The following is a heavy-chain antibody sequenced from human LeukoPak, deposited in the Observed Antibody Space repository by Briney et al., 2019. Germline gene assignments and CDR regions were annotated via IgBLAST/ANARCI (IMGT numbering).Heavy chain of an antibody. V-gene: IGHV3-53*01. CDR3: ARLGHEYYYDSSGYYPTRFFDY. CDR1: GFTFSSHG. Sequence: GGTLRLSCAASGFTFSSHGMSWVRQAPGKGLEWVSVIYSGGSTYYADSVKGRFTISRDNSKNTLYLQMNSLRAEDTAVYYCARLGHEYYYDSSGYYPTRFFDYWGQGTLVTVSS. J-gene: IGHJ4*02. CDR2: IYSGGST. D-gene: IGHD3-22*01.